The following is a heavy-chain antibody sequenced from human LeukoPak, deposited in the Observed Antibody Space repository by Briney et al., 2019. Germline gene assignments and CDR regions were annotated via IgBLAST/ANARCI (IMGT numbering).Heavy chain of an antibody. J-gene: IGHJ4*02. Sequence: GGPLRLPWPAPGFTLSRHAMTWVRQAPGQGQHGVFGISASGGGTYYADSAKGRFTISRDNSKNTLYLQMNSLRAGDTAVYYCATGRGYSGYDPDADYWGQGTLVTVSS. CDR3: ATGRGYSGYDPDADY. D-gene: IGHD5-12*01. CDR1: GFTLSRHA. V-gene: IGHV3-23*01. CDR2: ISASGGGT.